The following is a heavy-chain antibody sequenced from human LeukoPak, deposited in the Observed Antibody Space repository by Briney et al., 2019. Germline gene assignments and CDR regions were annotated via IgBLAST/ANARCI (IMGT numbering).Heavy chain of an antibody. J-gene: IGHJ6*03. CDR2: MNHSGST. D-gene: IGHD2-2*01. CDR3: ARCIVPAALTGGHYYYMDV. CDR1: GGSFRGYY. V-gene: IGHV4-34*01. Sequence: NPSETLSLTCAVYGGSFRGYYWRWIRQLPGKVLGWIGEMNHSGSTNYNPSLKSRVTISVDTSKNQFSLKLSSVTAADTAVYYCARCIVPAALTGGHYYYMDVWGKGPTVTVSS.